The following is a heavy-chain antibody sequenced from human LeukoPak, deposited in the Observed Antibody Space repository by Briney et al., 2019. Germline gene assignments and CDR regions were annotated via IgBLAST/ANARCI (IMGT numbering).Heavy chain of an antibody. V-gene: IGHV4-59*01. Sequence: PSETLSLTCTVSGGSISSYYWSWIRQPPGKGLEWIGYICYSGSTNYNPSLKSRVTISVDTSENQFSLKLSSVTAADTAVYYCARVPPYNTGGGGFDYWGQGTLVTVSS. CDR3: ARVPPYNTGGGGFDY. D-gene: IGHD6-19*01. CDR1: GGSISSYY. CDR2: ICYSGST. J-gene: IGHJ4*02.